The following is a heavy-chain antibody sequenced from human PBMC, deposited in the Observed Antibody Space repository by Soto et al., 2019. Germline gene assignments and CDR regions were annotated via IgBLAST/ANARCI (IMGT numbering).Heavy chain of an antibody. CDR3: ASYDSSGYYIDY. CDR2: ISYDGSNK. CDR1: GFTFSSDA. Sequence: PGGSLRLSCAASGFTFSSDAMHWVRQAPGKGLEWVAVISYDGSNKYYADSVKGRFTISRDNSKNTLYLQMNSLRAEDTAVYYCASYDSSGYYIDYWGQGTLVTVSS. D-gene: IGHD3-22*01. V-gene: IGHV3-30-3*01. J-gene: IGHJ4*02.